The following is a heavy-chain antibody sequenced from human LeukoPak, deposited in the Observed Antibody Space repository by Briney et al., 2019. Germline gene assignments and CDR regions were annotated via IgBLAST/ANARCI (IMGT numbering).Heavy chain of an antibody. V-gene: IGHV1-8*01. CDR2: MNPNSGNT. Sequence: GASVKVSCKASGYTFTSYDINWVRQATGQGLEWMGWMNPNSGNTGYAQKFQGRVTMTRNTPISTAYMELSSLRSEDTAVYYCARVPKYYYGSGSYNWFDPWGQGTLVTVSS. J-gene: IGHJ5*02. CDR3: ARVPKYYYGSGSYNWFDP. CDR1: GYTFTSYD. D-gene: IGHD3-10*01.